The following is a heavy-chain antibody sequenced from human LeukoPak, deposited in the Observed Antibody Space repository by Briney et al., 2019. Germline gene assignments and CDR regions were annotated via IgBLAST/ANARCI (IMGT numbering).Heavy chain of an antibody. CDR1: GFTVSSNY. CDR2: IYSGGST. J-gene: IGHJ6*02. Sequence: GGSLRLSCAASGFTVSSNYMGWVRQAPGKGLEWVSVIYSGGSTYYADSVKGRFTISRDNSKNTLYLQMNSLRAEDTAVYYCAREGGYPWRYYGMDVWGQGTTVTVSS. CDR3: AREGGYPWRYYGMDV. D-gene: IGHD3-16*01. V-gene: IGHV3-66*01.